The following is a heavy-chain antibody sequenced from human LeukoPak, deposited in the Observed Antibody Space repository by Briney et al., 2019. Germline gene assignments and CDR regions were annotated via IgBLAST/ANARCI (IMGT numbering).Heavy chain of an antibody. CDR3: ARDTAGYCSGGRCYPNWFDP. J-gene: IGHJ5*02. CDR1: GGPICSYY. D-gene: IGHD2-15*01. V-gene: IGHV4-4*07. Sequence: SETLSLTCTVSGGPICSYYWSWIRQPAGKGLEWIGRIYTSGSTNYNPSLKSRVTISVDKSKNQFSLKLSSVTAADTAVYYCARDTAGYCSGGRCYPNWFDPWGQGTLVTVSS. CDR2: IYTSGST.